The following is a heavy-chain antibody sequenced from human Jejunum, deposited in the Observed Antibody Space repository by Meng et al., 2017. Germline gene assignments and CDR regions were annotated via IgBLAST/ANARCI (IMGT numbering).Heavy chain of an antibody. D-gene: IGHD2-2*02. J-gene: IGHJ6*02. CDR3: ARDFPHTDYGLDV. CDR1: GFTFGVYT. Sequence: GESLKISCTGSGFTFGVYTMNWVRQAPGKGLEWVSSISSRSTDIYYKDSVKGRFTISRDNAENSLYLQMNSLRADDTAVYYCARDFPHTDYGLDVWGQGTMVTVSS. V-gene: IGHV3-21*01. CDR2: ISSRSTDI.